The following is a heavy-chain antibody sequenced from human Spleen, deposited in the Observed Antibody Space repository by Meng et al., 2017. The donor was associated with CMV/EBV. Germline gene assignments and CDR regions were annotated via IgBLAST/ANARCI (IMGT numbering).Heavy chain of an antibody. Sequence: SCKASGYSFTNYGLTWVRQDPGQGLEWMGWINPYNGNTNFGQRFQGRVSLTTDTSTSTAYLELRSLRSDDTAVYYCARALDPTYSDYWGQGTLVTVSS. D-gene: IGHD3-9*01. CDR1: GYSFTNYG. J-gene: IGHJ4*02. V-gene: IGHV1-18*01. CDR2: INPYNGNT. CDR3: ARALDPTYSDY.